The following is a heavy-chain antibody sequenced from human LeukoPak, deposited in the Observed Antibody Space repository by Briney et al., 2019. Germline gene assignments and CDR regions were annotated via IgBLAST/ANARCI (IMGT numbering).Heavy chain of an antibody. CDR2: IKQDGSEK. V-gene: IGHV3-7*03. D-gene: IGHD1-26*01. J-gene: IGHJ3*02. CDR3: AKYYPAWAAYDAFDI. CDR1: GFIFTNYY. Sequence: GGSLRLSCAASGFIFTNYYMSWVRQAPGKGLEWVANIKQDGSEKYYVDSVKGRFTISRDNAKNSLYLQMDSLRAEDTAVYYCAKYYPAWAAYDAFDIWGQGTMVTVSS.